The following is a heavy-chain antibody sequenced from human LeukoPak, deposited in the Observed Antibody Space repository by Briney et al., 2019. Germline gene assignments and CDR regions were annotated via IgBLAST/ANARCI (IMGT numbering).Heavy chain of an antibody. CDR2: ITSRSSSI. Sequence: QPGGSLRLSCAASGFTFSNYNMNWVRQAPGKGLEWVSYITSRSSSIYYADSVKRRFTISRDNDQKSLYLQMNRLRDEDTAVYYCARDSRFGKLLIPYFDYWGQGTLVTVSS. V-gene: IGHV3-48*02. D-gene: IGHD3-10*01. CDR3: ARDSRFGKLLIPYFDY. CDR1: GFTFSNYN. J-gene: IGHJ4*02.